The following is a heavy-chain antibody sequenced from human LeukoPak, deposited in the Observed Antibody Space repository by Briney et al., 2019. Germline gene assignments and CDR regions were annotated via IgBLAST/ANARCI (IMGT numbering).Heavy chain of an antibody. CDR3: TSYNNDRFDY. J-gene: IGHJ4*02. Sequence: GGSLRLSCAGSGFTFGGYGMHWFRQTPGKGLEWVAVIAYDGSRAFYADSVKGRFTISRDNSKNTMSVQMDDLRAEDTAVYYCTSYNNDRFDYWGQGTLVTVSS. CDR2: IAYDGSRA. CDR1: GFTFGGYG. V-gene: IGHV3-33*03. D-gene: IGHD3-10*01.